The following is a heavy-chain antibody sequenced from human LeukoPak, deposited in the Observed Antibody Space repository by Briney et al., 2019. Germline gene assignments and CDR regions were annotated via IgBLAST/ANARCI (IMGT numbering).Heavy chain of an antibody. CDR1: GGSISSGSYY. CDR2: IYTSGST. D-gene: IGHD2-2*01. J-gene: IGHJ5*02. Sequence: SQTLSLTCTVSGGSISSGSYYWSWIRQPAGKGLEWIGRIYTSGSTNYNPSLKSRVTISVDTSKNQFSLKLSFVTAADTAVYYCATDCSSTSCSPGFDPWGQGTLVTVSS. V-gene: IGHV4-61*02. CDR3: ATDCSSTSCSPGFDP.